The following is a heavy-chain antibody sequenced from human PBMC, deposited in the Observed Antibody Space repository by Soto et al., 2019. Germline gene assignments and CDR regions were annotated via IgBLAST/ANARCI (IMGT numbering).Heavy chain of an antibody. J-gene: IGHJ4*02. CDR1: GFTFNNYA. CDR3: AKDLGYSKHNTKDY. Sequence: GGSLRLSCAASGFTFNNYAMTWVRQAPGKGLEWVSAISTGGSTTYYADSVKGRSTVSRDNSKDTLYLQMNSLRAEDTAVYYCAKDLGYSKHNTKDYWGQGTLVTVSS. D-gene: IGHD4-4*01. V-gene: IGHV3-23*01. CDR2: ISTGGSTT.